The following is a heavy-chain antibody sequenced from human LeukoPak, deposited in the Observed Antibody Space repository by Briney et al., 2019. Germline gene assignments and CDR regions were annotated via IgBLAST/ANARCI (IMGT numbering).Heavy chain of an antibody. CDR3: ATPPYGTDTYGRWFES. J-gene: IGHJ5*01. D-gene: IGHD3-10*01. CDR1: GIAFNQYS. CDR2: ILSYGSTK. Sequence: GGSLRLSCTASGIAFNQYSMHWVRQAPGKGLEWVAFILSYGSTKYYEDSVKGLFSISRDNSNKNLYLQMNSLSAEDTGMYYCATPPYGTDTYGRWFESWGQGTLVTVSS. V-gene: IGHV3-30*02.